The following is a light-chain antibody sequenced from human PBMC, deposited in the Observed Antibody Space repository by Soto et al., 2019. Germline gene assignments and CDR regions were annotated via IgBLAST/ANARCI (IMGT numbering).Light chain of an antibody. CDR3: QQYGNSPQIT. V-gene: IGKV3-20*01. Sequence: ESVLTQSPGTLSLSPGERASLSCRASQSVRNSYLAWYQQKPGQAPRLLMSGASSRSTGIPDRFSGNGSGTDFTLTISRLEPEDFAVYYCQQYGNSPQITFDQGTRLEIK. CDR1: QSVRNSY. CDR2: GAS. J-gene: IGKJ5*01.